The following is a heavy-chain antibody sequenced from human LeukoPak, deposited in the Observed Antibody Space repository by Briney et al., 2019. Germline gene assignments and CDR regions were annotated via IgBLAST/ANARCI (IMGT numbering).Heavy chain of an antibody. CDR1: GYTLNAYY. CDR3: AGLGENGLLTGYFYP. CDR2: INPDSGGT. Sequence: GASVKISCKASGYTLNAYYMHSGRHAPGPGLEWMGRINPDSGGTDYAKKFQGRVNMTRDTSITTAYMDLDRLSSDDTAVYYCAGLGENGLLTGYFYPGGKETMLTVS. D-gene: IGHD3-9*01. V-gene: IGHV1-2*02. J-gene: IGHJ5*02.